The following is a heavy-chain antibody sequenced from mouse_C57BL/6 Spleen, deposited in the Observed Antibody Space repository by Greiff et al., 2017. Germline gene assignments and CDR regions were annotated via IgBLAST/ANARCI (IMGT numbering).Heavy chain of an antibody. J-gene: IGHJ1*03. V-gene: IGHV1-26*01. CDR1: GYTFTNYY. CDR2: INPNNGGT. Sequence: EVQLQQSGPELVKPGASVKISCKASGYTFTNYYMNWVKQSHGKSLEWIGDINPNNGGTSYNQKFKGQSTLSVDKSSSTAYMETRRLTSENSAFYCCARDGSSPYGYCDVWGTGTTVNVSS. CDR3: ARDGSSPYGYCDV. D-gene: IGHD1-1*01.